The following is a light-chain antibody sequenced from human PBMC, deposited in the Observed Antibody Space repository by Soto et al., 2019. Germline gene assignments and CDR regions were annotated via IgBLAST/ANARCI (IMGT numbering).Light chain of an antibody. CDR1: QGIRNY. CDR2: AAS. Sequence: DIQMTQSPTSLSASVGDRVTITCRASQGIRNYVAWYQQIPGKAPKLLIYAASTLQSGVPSRFSGSGSGTDFTLTIHGMKPEDVATYSCQKYSSVPVFGPGTXVXXK. CDR3: QKYSSVPV. V-gene: IGKV1-27*01. J-gene: IGKJ3*01.